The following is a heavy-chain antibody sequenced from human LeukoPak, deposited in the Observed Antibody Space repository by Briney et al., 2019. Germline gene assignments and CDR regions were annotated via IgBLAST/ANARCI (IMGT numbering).Heavy chain of an antibody. CDR2: INPSGGST. CDR1: GYTFTSYY. CDR3: ARVDLWFEELG. J-gene: IGHJ4*02. D-gene: IGHD3-10*01. Sequence: GASVKVSCKASGYTFTSYYMHWVRQAPGQEFEWMGIINPSGGSTSYAQKFQGRVTMTRDTSTSTVYMELSSLRSEDTAVYYCARVDLWFEELGWGQGTLVTVSS. V-gene: IGHV1-46*01.